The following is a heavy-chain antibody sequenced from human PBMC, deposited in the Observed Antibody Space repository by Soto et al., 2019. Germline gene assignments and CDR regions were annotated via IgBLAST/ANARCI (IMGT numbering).Heavy chain of an antibody. D-gene: IGHD3-10*01. Sequence: LRLSCAASGFTFSSYGMHWVRQAPGKGLEWVAVISYDGSNKYYADSVKGRFTISRDNSKNTLYLQMNSLRAEDTAVYYCAKDSGAHYYYYSGMDVWGQGTTVTAP. CDR3: AKDSGAHYYYYSGMDV. J-gene: IGHJ6*02. CDR1: GFTFSSYG. V-gene: IGHV3-30*18. CDR2: ISYDGSNK.